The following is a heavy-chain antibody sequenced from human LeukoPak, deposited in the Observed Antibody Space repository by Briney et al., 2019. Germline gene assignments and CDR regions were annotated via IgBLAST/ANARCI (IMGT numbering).Heavy chain of an antibody. CDR2: ISRSSSYI. J-gene: IGHJ4*02. V-gene: IGHV3-21*01. D-gene: IGHD2-15*01. CDR3: ARDGDKVAFDY. CDR1: GFTFSTYS. Sequence: GGSLRLSCAASGFTFSTYSMNWVRQAPGKGLEWVSSISRSSSYIDYADSVKGRFTISRDNAKNSLYLQMHSLRAEDTAVYYCARDGDKVAFDYWGQGTLVTVSS.